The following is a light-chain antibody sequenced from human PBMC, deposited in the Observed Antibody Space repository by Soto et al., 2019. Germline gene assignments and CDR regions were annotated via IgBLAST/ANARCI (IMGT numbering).Light chain of an antibody. CDR1: QSVLSSSNNKNY. V-gene: IGKV4-1*01. CDR3: HQYYSTPYT. CDR2: WAS. Sequence: DIVMTQSPDSLDVSLGERATINCKSSQSVLSSSNNKNYLAWYQQKPGQPPKLLIYWASTRESGVPDRFSGSGSGTDFTLTISSLQAADVAVYYCHQYYSTPYTFGQGTKLEIK. J-gene: IGKJ2*01.